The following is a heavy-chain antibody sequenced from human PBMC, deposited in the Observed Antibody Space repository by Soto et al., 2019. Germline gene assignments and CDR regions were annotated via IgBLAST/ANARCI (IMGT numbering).Heavy chain of an antibody. CDR2: IYYSGST. J-gene: IGHJ2*01. D-gene: IGHD3-22*01. CDR3: ARDLYYYDSSGNHGVATYWYFDL. Sequence: PSETLSLTCTVSGGSISSGGYYWSWIRQHPGKGPEWIGYIYYSGSTYYNPSLKSRVTISVDTSKNQFSLKLSSVTAADTAVYYCARDLYYYDSSGNHGVATYWYFDLWGRGTLVTVSS. CDR1: GGSISSGGYY. V-gene: IGHV4-31*03.